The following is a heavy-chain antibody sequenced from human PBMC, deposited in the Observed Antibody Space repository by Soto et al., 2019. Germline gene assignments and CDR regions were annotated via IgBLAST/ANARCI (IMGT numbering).Heavy chain of an antibody. CDR2: ISGSGGST. CDR3: AKIALGYCSGGSCYLYYFDY. CDR1: GFTFSSYA. Sequence: PGGSLRLSCAASGFTFSSYAMSWVRQAPGKGLEWVSAISGSGGSTYYADSVKGRFTISRDNSKNTLYLQMNSLRAEDTAVYYCAKIALGYCSGGSCYLYYFDYWGQGTLVTVYS. V-gene: IGHV3-23*01. J-gene: IGHJ4*02. D-gene: IGHD2-15*01.